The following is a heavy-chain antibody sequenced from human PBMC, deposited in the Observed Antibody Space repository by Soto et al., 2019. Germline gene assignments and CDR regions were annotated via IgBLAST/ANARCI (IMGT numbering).Heavy chain of an antibody. V-gene: IGHV4-4*02. J-gene: IGHJ6*02. Sequence: TLSLTCAVSGGSISSSNWWSWVRQPPGKGLEWIGEIYHSGSTNYNPSLKSRVTISVDKSKNQFSLNLSSVTAADTAVYYCARVPWFGEELKYYYGMDVWGQGTTVTVSS. CDR1: GGSISSSNW. D-gene: IGHD3-10*01. CDR2: IYHSGST. CDR3: ARVPWFGEELKYYYGMDV.